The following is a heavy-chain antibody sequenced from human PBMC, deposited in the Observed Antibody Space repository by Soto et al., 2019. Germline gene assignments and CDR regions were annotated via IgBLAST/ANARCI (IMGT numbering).Heavy chain of an antibody. CDR1: GGSIRSYD. Sequence: SETQCLTCTVSGGSIRSYDWSWIRQPPGKGLEWIGHIYYSGSTNCNPSLKSRVTISVDTSKNQFSLKLSSVTAADTAVYYCARRYGSAIDYWGQGTLVTVSS. CDR2: IYYSGST. D-gene: IGHD1-26*01. V-gene: IGHV4-59*08. J-gene: IGHJ4*02. CDR3: ARRYGSAIDY.